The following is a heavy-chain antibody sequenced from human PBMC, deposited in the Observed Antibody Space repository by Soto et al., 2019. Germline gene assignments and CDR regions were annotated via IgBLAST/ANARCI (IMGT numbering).Heavy chain of an antibody. D-gene: IGHD5-12*01. J-gene: IGHJ4*02. V-gene: IGHV1-69*06. Sequence: SVKVSCKACGGTFSSYAISWVRRAPGQGLEWMGGIIPIFGTANYAQKFQGRVTITADKSTSTAYMELSSLRSEDTAVYYCARDRSGYEYYFEYWGQGTLVTVSS. CDR2: IIPIFGTA. CDR1: GGTFSSYA. CDR3: ARDRSGYEYYFEY.